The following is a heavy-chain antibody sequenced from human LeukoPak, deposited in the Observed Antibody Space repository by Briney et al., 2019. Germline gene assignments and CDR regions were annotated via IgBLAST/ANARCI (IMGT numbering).Heavy chain of an antibody. CDR2: IYTSGST. V-gene: IGHV4-61*02. Sequence: SETLSLTCTVSGGSISSGSYYWSWIRQPAGKGLEWIGRIYTSGSTNYNPSLKSRVTISVDRSKNQFSLKLSSVTAADTAVYYCARGGWGYCSSTSCISQRYFDYWGQGTLVTVSS. J-gene: IGHJ4*02. CDR3: ARGGWGYCSSTSCISQRYFDY. CDR1: GGSISSGSYY. D-gene: IGHD2-2*01.